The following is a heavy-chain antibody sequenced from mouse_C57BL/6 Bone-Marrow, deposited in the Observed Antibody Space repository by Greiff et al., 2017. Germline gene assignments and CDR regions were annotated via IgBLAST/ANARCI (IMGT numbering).Heavy chain of an antibody. CDR2: ISNGGGST. Sequence: EVKLVESGGGLVQPGGSLKLSCAASGFTFSDYYMYWVRQTPEKRLEWVAYISNGGGSTYYPDTVKGRFTISRDNAKNTLYLQMSRLKSEDTAMYYCARPPNWDWYFDVWGTGTTVTVSS. CDR3: ARPPNWDWYFDV. V-gene: IGHV5-12*01. CDR1: GFTFSDYY. J-gene: IGHJ1*03. D-gene: IGHD4-1*01.